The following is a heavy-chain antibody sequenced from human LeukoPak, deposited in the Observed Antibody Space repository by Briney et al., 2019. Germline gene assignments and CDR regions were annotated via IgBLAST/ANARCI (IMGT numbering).Heavy chain of an antibody. CDR1: GYSFTVYY. V-gene: IGHV1-2*02. Sequence: EASVKVSCKASGYSFTVYYMHWVRLAPGPGLEWMGWINPNSGGTNYAQKFQGRVTMTRDTSISTAYLELSRLRSDDTAVYYCARDLTTVPTSWFDPWGQRTLVTVSS. D-gene: IGHD4-17*01. J-gene: IGHJ5*02. CDR3: ARDLTTVPTSWFDP. CDR2: INPNSGGT.